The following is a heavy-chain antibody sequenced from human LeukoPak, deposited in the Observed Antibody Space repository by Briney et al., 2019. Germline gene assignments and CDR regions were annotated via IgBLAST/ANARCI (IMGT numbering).Heavy chain of an antibody. CDR2: IIPIFGIA. Sequence: ASVKVSCKASGGTFSSYAISWVRQAPGQGLEWMGRIIPIFGIANYAQKFQGRVTITAEKSTSTAYMELSSLRSEDTAVYYCASDPSPPNFDMDVWGQGTTVTVSS. J-gene: IGHJ6*02. CDR1: GGTFSSYA. V-gene: IGHV1-69*04. CDR3: ASDPSPPNFDMDV. D-gene: IGHD2-2*01.